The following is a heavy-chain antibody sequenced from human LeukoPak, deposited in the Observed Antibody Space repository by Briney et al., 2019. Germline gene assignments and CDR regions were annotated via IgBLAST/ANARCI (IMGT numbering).Heavy chain of an antibody. J-gene: IGHJ4*02. CDR2: IYYRGAT. CDR1: SGFINDPY. D-gene: IGHD3-10*01. CDR3: AGVFSGRRPFEL. V-gene: IGHV4-59*07. Sequence: SATLSLTRPVSSGFINDPYWNSLRQPPGNGLESIGFIYYRGATNNNPSLKSRVTTSIDTSKKQFSLKLSSVTDADTAVYYCAGVFSGRRPFELWGQGTLVTVSS.